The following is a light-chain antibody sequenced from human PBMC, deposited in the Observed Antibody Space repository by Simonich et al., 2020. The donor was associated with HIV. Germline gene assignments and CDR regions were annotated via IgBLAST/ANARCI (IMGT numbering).Light chain of an antibody. CDR3: MQALQTPRT. V-gene: IGKV2-28*01. CDR1: QNLLNSNGYNY. J-gene: IGKJ1*01. CDR2: LGS. Sequence: DIVMTQSPLSLPVTPGEPASISCRSSQNLLNSNGYNYLDWYLPKPGQSPQLRIYLGSNRASGVPYRFSGSGSGTDFTLKISRVEAEDVGVYYCMQALQTPRTFGQGTKVEIK.